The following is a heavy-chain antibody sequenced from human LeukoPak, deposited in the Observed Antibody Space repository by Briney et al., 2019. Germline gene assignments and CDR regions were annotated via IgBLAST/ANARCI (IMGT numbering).Heavy chain of an antibody. J-gene: IGHJ4*02. Sequence: YPGGSLRLSCAASGFTFSSYSMNWVRQAPGKGLEWVSYISSSSSTIYYADSVKGRFTISRDNAKNSLYLQMNSLRAEDSAVYYCASAYYHYYFDYWGQGTLVTVSS. D-gene: IGHD3-16*01. CDR1: GFTFSSYS. CDR2: ISSSSSTI. V-gene: IGHV3-48*01. CDR3: ASAYYHYYFDY.